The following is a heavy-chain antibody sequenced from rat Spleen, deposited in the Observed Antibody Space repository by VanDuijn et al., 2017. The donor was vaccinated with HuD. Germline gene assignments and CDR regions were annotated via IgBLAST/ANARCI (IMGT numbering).Heavy chain of an antibody. Sequence: EVQLVESGGGLVQPGRSMKLSCAASGFTFSNYDMAWVRQAPKKGLEWVATISYDGSSTNYRDSVKGRFTISRDNAKSTLYLQMDSLRSEDTATYYCARQRGTYYDGTYYHYFDYWGQGVMVTVSS. V-gene: IGHV5-29*01. CDR2: ISYDGSST. J-gene: IGHJ2*01. D-gene: IGHD1-12*02. CDR1: GFTFSNYD. CDR3: ARQRGTYYDGTYYHYFDY.